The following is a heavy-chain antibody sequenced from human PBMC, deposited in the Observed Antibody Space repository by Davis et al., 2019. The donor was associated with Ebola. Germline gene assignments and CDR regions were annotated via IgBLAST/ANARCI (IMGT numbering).Heavy chain of an antibody. D-gene: IGHD2-21*02. CDR2: INPSGGST. V-gene: IGHV1-46*01. J-gene: IGHJ4*02. CDR3: ARGPSVATAHYFDY. CDR1: GYTFTSYY. Sequence: ASVKVSCKASGYTFTSYYMHWVRQAPGQGLEWMGIINPSGGSTNYAQKFRGRVMITADKSTRIAYMELSSLGSEDTAVYYCARGPSVATAHYFDYWGQGTLVTVSS.